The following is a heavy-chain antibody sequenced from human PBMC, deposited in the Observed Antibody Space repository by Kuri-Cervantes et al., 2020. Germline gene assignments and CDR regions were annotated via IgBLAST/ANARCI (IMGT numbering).Heavy chain of an antibody. CDR1: GDSISSSNW. D-gene: IGHD6-13*01. Sequence: GSLRLSCVVSGDSISSSNWWTWVRQPPGKGLEWIGEIFHSGSTNQNPSLKSRVTISVGKSKDQFSLKLSSVTAADTAVYYCARRAAGERWFDPWGQGALVTVSS. CDR3: ARRAAGERWFDP. CDR2: IFHSGST. V-gene: IGHV4-4*02. J-gene: IGHJ5*02.